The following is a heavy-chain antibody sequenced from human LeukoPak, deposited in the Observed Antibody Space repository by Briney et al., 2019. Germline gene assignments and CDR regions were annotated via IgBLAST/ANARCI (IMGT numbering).Heavy chain of an antibody. Sequence: SQTLSLTFAISGDSVSNDNAAWNWLRQSPSRGLEWLGRTYYRYKWYNDYARSVKSRITINADTSKNRFSLQLNSVTPEDTAVYYCARVRGVATTKRTFFDTWGQGTRGTVSS. D-gene: IGHD6-13*01. CDR3: ARVRGVATTKRTFFDT. V-gene: IGHV6-1*01. CDR1: GDSVSNDNAA. J-gene: IGHJ5*02. CDR2: TYYRYKWYN.